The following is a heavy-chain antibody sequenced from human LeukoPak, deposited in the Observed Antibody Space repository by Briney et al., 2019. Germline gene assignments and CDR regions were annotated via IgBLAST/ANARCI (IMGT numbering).Heavy chain of an antibody. D-gene: IGHD3-22*01. J-gene: IGHJ4*02. CDR2: IYPGDSDT. CDR1: GYSFTSYW. CDR3: ARQAFGYYDSSGYIDY. Sequence: GESLKISCKGSGYSFTSYWIGWVRQMPGKGLEWMGIIYPGDSDTRYSPSFQGQVTISADKSIGTAYLQWSSLKASDTAMYYCARQAFGYYDSSGYIDYWGQGTLVTVSS. V-gene: IGHV5-51*01.